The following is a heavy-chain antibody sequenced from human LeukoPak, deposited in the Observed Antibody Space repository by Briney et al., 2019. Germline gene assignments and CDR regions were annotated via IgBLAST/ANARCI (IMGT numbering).Heavy chain of an antibody. CDR3: AKDAQRGFDFSNSLES. CDR1: GFTFSRHS. CDR2: IWSDGTDK. J-gene: IGHJ4*02. Sequence: GGSLRLPCAASGFTFSRHSMSWVRQAPGKGLEWVAVIWSDGTDKYYGDSVKGRFTISRDNSKKTVYLQMNSLRVEDTAVYYCAKDAQRGFDFSNSLESWGQGTLVTVSS. V-gene: IGHV3-33*06. D-gene: IGHD4-11*01.